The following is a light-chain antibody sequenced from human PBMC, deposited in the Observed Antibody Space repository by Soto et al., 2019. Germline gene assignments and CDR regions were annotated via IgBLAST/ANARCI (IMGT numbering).Light chain of an antibody. V-gene: IGLV1-40*01. CDR2: GNS. J-gene: IGLJ1*01. CDR3: QSYDSSLSGYV. Sequence: SVLTQPPPLSGAPGQRVTISCAGSSSNIGAGYDVHWYQQLPGTAPKVLIYGNSNRPSGVPDRFSGSKSGTSASLAITGLQAEDEADYYCQSYDSSLSGYVFGTGTKVTVL. CDR1: SSNIGAGYD.